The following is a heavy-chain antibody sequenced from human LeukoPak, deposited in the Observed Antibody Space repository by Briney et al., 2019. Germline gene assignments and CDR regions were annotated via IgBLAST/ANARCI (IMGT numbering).Heavy chain of an antibody. D-gene: IGHD2-21*01. CDR2: IYYSRST. Sequence: SETLSLTCTVSGGSISSYYWSWIRQPPGKGLEWIGYIYYSRSTNYNPSLKSRVTISVDTSKNQFSLKLSSVTAADTAVYYCARDQGHIVVSGAFDIWGQGTMVTVSS. V-gene: IGHV4-59*01. CDR1: GGSISSYY. CDR3: ARDQGHIVVSGAFDI. J-gene: IGHJ3*02.